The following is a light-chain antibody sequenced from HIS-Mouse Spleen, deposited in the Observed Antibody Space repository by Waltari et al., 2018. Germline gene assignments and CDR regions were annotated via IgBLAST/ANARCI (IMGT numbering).Light chain of an antibody. CDR3: SSYAGSNNLGV. J-gene: IGLJ1*01. CDR2: QDS. CDR1: KLGDKY. Sequence: SYELTQPPSVSVSPGQTASITCSGDKLGDKYACWYQQKPGQSPVLVIYQDSKRPSGIPERFSGSNSGNTASLTVSGLQAEDEADYYCSSYAGSNNLGVFGTGTKVTVL. V-gene: IGLV3-1*01.